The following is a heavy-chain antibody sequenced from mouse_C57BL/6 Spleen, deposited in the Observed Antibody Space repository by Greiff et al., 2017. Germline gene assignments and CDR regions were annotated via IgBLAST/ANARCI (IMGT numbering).Heavy chain of an antibody. CDR3: TRIVAYYSNDVDE. CDR2: IDPETGGT. CDR1: GYTFTDYE. V-gene: IGHV1-15*01. Sequence: QVQLQQSGAELVRPGASVTLSCKASGYTFTDYEMHWVKQTPVHGLEWIGAIDPETGGTAYNQKFKGKAILTADKSSSTAYMELSSRTAEDSAVYYCTRIVAYYSNDVDEGGQGNTLTVSS. J-gene: IGHJ2*01. D-gene: IGHD2-5*01.